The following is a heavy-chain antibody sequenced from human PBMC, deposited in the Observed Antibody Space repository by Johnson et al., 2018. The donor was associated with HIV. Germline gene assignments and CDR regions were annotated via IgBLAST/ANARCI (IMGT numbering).Heavy chain of an antibody. D-gene: IGHD3-10*01. CDR2: ISYDGSNK. J-gene: IGHJ3*02. CDR1: EFTFSSYA. Sequence: VQLVESGGGVVYPGESLRLSCVGSEFTFSSYAMHWVRQAPGKGLEWVAVISYDGSNKYYADSVKGRFTISRDNSKNTLYLQMNSLRAEDTALYYCARDRGQRAPLCAFDIWGQGTMVTVSS. V-gene: IGHV3-30-3*01. CDR3: ARDRGQRAPLCAFDI.